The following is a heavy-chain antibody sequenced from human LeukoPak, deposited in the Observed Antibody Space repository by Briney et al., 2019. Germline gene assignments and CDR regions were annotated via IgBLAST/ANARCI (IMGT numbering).Heavy chain of an antibody. CDR1: GFTFSSYS. Sequence: PGGSLRLSCAASGFTFSSYSMNWVRQAPGKGLEWVSSISSSSSYIYYADSVKGRFTISRDNAKNSLYLQMNSLRAEDTAVYYCARDGPTVSCSGGSCYTMEYYYYYYMDVWGKGTTVTISS. CDR3: ARDGPTVSCSGGSCYTMEYYYYYYMDV. J-gene: IGHJ6*03. V-gene: IGHV3-21*01. CDR2: ISSSSSYI. D-gene: IGHD2-15*01.